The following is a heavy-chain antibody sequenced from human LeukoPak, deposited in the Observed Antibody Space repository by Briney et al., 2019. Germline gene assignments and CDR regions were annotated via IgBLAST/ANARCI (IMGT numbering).Heavy chain of an antibody. Sequence: GGSLRLSCAASGFTFDDYAMHWVRHAPGKGLEWGSGISWNSGSIGYADSVKGRFTISRDNAKNSLYLQMNSLRAEDTALYYCAKAIWFGEEFYAFDIWGPGTMGTVSS. CDR1: GFTFDDYA. CDR2: ISWNSGSI. J-gene: IGHJ3*02. D-gene: IGHD3-10*01. V-gene: IGHV3-9*01. CDR3: AKAIWFGEEFYAFDI.